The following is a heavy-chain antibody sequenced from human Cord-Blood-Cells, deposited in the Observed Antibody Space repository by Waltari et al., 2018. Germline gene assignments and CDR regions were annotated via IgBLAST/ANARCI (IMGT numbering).Heavy chain of an antibody. CDR1: GSSFASYW. D-gene: IGHD2-2*02. V-gene: IGHV5-51*01. CDR2: IDPGDSDT. CDR3: ARQDCSSTSCYRGFDY. J-gene: IGHJ4*02. Sequence: EVQLVRSGAAVNKPAGPLTTACTGSGSSFASYWIGGFRRMPGKGLEWMGIIDPGDSDTRYSPSFQGQVTISADKSISTAYLQWSSLKASDTAMYYCARQDCSSTSCYRGFDYWGQGTLVTVSS.